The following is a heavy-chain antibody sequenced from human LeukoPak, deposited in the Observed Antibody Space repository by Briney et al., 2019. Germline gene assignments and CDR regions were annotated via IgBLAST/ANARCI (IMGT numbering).Heavy chain of an antibody. CDR3: ASRSGSFSDALDI. Sequence: SETLSPTCTVSGGSISSYYWGWIRQPPGKGLEWIGYIYYSGSTNYNPSLKSRVTISVDTSKNQFSLKLSSVTAADTAVYYCASRSGSFSDALDIWGQGTLVTVSS. CDR1: GGSISSYY. CDR2: IYYSGST. J-gene: IGHJ3*02. V-gene: IGHV4-59*08. D-gene: IGHD3-10*01.